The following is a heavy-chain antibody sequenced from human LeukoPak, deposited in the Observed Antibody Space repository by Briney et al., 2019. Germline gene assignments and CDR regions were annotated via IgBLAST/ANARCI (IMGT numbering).Heavy chain of an antibody. V-gene: IGHV4-61*01. D-gene: IGHD3-10*01. Sequence: SETLSLTCTVSGFSVTTDSYCWGWIRRPPGKGLEWIGYDYCGGNTNYDPSLKRRVTISVDTSKNQFSLTLTSVTAADTAVYFCARDHFGSLDSWGQGILVTVSS. CDR3: ARDHFGSLDS. CDR1: GFSVTTDSYC. CDR2: DYCGGNT. J-gene: IGHJ4*02.